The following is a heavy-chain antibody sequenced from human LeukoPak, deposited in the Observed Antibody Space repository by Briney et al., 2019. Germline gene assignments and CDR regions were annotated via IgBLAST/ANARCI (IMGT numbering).Heavy chain of an antibody. Sequence: PGGSLRLSCAASGFTFSSYWMSWVRQAPGKGLEWVANIKQDGSEKYYVDSVKGRFTISRDNAKNSLYLQMNSLRAEDTAVYYCARDFSEVVRAASLDYWGQGTLVTVSS. V-gene: IGHV3-7*01. CDR2: IKQDGSEK. J-gene: IGHJ4*02. CDR3: ARDFSEVVRAASLDY. D-gene: IGHD2-2*01. CDR1: GFTFSSYW.